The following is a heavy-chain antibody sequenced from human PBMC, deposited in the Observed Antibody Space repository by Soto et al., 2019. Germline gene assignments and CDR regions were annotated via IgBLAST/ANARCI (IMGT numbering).Heavy chain of an antibody. V-gene: IGHV3-23*01. CDR2: ISGSGGST. D-gene: IGHD2-15*01. CDR3: AKDLRDIVVVVAATRVPLDY. Sequence: GSLRLSCAASGFTFSSYAMSWVRQAPGKGLEWVSAISGSGGSTYHADSVKGRFTISRDNSKNTLYLQMNSLRAEDTAVYYCAKDLRDIVVVVAATRVPLDYWGQGTLVTVSS. CDR1: GFTFSSYA. J-gene: IGHJ4*02.